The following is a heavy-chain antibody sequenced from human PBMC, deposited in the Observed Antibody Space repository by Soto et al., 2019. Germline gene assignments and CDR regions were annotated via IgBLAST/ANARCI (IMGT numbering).Heavy chain of an antibody. CDR2: IIPIFGTA. V-gene: IGHV1-69*13. J-gene: IGHJ6*02. CDR3: ARGSYYGSGSYYMADYYSGMDV. Sequence: SVNVSCKASGGTFSSYAISWVRQAPGQGLEWMGGIIPIFGTANYAQKFQGRVTITADESTSTAYMELSSLRSEDTAVYYCARGSYYGSGSYYMADYYSGMDVWGQGTTVTVSS. D-gene: IGHD3-10*01. CDR1: GGTFSSYA.